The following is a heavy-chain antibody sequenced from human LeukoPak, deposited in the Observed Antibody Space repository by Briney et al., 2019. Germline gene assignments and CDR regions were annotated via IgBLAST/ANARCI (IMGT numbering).Heavy chain of an antibody. CDR3: ARESHTSTTFDY. CDR2: ISYDGSNE. J-gene: IGHJ4*02. Sequence: GGSLRLSCAASGFTFSRHAMHWVRQAPGKGLEWVAVISYDGSNEYYAGSVKGRFTISRDNSKNTLYLQMNSLRAEDTAVYYCARESHTSTTFDYWGQGTLVTVSS. D-gene: IGHD1-1*01. CDR1: GFTFSRHA. V-gene: IGHV3-30-3*01.